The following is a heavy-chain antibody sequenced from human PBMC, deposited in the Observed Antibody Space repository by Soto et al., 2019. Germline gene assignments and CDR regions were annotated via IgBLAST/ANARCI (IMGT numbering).Heavy chain of an antibody. CDR1: GYTFTTYG. CDR2: ISAYNGNT. Sequence: ASVKVSCKTSGYTFTTYGVSWVRQAPGQGLEWMGWISAYNGNTNYAQKLQGRVTLTTDTSTSTAYMELRGLRSDDTAVYYCARDRYYYGSGSYYISWFDPWGQGTLVTVSS. CDR3: ARDRYYYGSGSYYISWFDP. J-gene: IGHJ5*02. V-gene: IGHV1-18*04. D-gene: IGHD3-10*01.